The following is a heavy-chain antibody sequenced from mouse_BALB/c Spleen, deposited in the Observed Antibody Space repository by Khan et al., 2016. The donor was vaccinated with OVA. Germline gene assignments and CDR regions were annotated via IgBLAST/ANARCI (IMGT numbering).Heavy chain of an antibody. V-gene: IGHV2-2*02. Sequence: QVQLKESGPGLVQPSQSLSITCTASGFSLTSYGVHWVRQSPGKGLEWLGVIWSGGSTDYNAAFIHRLSISNDNSKSQVFFKLNNLQANDNAIYYCAKNYDYDEGLSYWGQGTLVTVSA. CDR3: AKNYDYDEGLSY. D-gene: IGHD2-4*01. CDR1: GFSLTSYG. CDR2: IWSGGST. J-gene: IGHJ3*01.